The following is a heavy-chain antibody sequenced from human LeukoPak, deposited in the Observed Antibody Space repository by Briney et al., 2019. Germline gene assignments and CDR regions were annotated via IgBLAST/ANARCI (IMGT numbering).Heavy chain of an antibody. V-gene: IGHV1-8*01. D-gene: IGHD6-19*01. CDR1: GYTFTSYD. CDR3: ARGVSVPGSLNWFDP. Sequence: GASVKVSCKASGYTFTSYDINWVRQATGQGLEWMGWMNPNSGNTGYAQKFQGRVTMTRHTSINTAYMELSSLGPEDTAVYYCARGVSVPGSLNWFDPWGQGTLVTVSS. J-gene: IGHJ5*02. CDR2: MNPNSGNT.